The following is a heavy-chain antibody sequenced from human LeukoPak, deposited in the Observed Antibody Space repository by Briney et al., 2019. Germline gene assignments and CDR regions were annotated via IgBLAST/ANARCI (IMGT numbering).Heavy chain of an antibody. CDR2: IYYSGST. D-gene: IGHD5-12*01. CDR1: GGSVSSGSYY. CDR3: ARDPLNSGYDGDAAFDI. V-gene: IGHV4-61*01. J-gene: IGHJ3*02. Sequence: KPSETLSLTCTVSGGSVSSGSYYWSWIRQPPGKGLEWIGYIYYSGSTSYNPSLKSRVTISVDTSKNQFSLKLSSVTAADTAVYYCARDPLNSGYDGDAAFDIWGQGTMVTVSS.